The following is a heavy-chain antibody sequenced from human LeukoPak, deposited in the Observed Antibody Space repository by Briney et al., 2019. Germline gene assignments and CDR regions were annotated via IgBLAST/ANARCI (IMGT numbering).Heavy chain of an antibody. CDR3: ARGAPIIAANYYYYGMDV. CDR1: GGSISSYY. V-gene: IGHV4-4*07. D-gene: IGHD6-25*01. CDR2: IYTSGST. J-gene: IGHJ6*02. Sequence: PSETLSLTCTVSGGSISSYYWSWIRQPAGKGLEWIGRIYTSGSTNYNPSLKSRVTMSVDTSKNQFSLKLSSVTAADTAVYYCARGAPIIAANYYYYGMDVWGQGTTVTVSS.